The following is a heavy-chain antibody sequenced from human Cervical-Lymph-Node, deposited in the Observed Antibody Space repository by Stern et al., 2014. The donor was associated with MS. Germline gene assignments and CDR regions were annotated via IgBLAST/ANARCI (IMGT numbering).Heavy chain of an antibody. J-gene: IGHJ6*02. CDR1: GFTFSTYG. Sequence: QVQLVESGGGVAQPGRSLRLSCAASGFTFSTYGMHWVRQVPGKGLEWVAVISNDGSQKYYPDSVKGRFTISRDNSQNTQFLQLNSLRPEDTGIYHCVKDSGAATPYDEYTMDAWGPGTTVTVSS. CDR3: VKDSGAATPYDEYTMDA. V-gene: IGHV3-30*18. CDR2: ISNDGSQK. D-gene: IGHD2-15*01.